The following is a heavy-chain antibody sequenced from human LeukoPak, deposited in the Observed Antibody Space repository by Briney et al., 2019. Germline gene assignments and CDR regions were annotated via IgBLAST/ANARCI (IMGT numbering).Heavy chain of an antibody. V-gene: IGHV4-4*07. Sequence: SETLSLTCTVSGGSISSYYWSWIRQPAGKGLEWIGRIYSSGSTNYNPSLKSRVAISVDTSKNQFSLKPSSVTAADTAVYYCARFIAAAGTVGAFDIWGQGTMVTVSS. J-gene: IGHJ3*02. CDR2: IYSSGST. CDR3: ARFIAAAGTVGAFDI. D-gene: IGHD6-13*01. CDR1: GGSISSYY.